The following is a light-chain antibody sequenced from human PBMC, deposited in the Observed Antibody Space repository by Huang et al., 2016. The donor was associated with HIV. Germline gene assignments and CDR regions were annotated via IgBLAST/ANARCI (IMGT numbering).Light chain of an antibody. Sequence: EIVMTQSPATLSVSPGERVTLSCRASQTIAINVALYQQKPGQAPRFLIYVAYTRANGVPARFRGSGSGTEFTLTISSLQSEDSAVYYCQQYNRWPPYTFGQGTKVEIK. CDR3: QQYNRWPPYT. J-gene: IGKJ2*01. V-gene: IGKV3-15*01. CDR2: VAY. CDR1: QTIAIN.